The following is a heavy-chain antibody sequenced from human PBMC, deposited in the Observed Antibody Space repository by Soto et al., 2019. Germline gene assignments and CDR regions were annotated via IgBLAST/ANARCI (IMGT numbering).Heavy chain of an antibody. V-gene: IGHV4-59*01. D-gene: IGHD5-18*01. Sequence: SETLSLTCTVSGGPINSFYWSWIRQPPGKGLEWIGYIDYSGSANYNPSLKSRVTISVDTSKNQFSLKLSTVTAADTAVYYCARVRGLYSYGHSSFFDYWGQGTLVTVS. CDR3: ARVRGLYSYGHSSFFDY. CDR1: GGPINSFY. J-gene: IGHJ4*02. CDR2: IDYSGSA.